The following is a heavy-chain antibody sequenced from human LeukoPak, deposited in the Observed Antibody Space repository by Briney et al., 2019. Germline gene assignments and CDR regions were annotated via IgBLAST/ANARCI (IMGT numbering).Heavy chain of an antibody. V-gene: IGHV3-66*01. Sequence: GGSLRLSCAASGFTASNNYMSWVRQAPGKGLEWVSLIYSSGSTNYPDSVKGRFTISRDNPKNTLYLQMNSLRAEDTAVYYCARGVYSSGWYFDYWGQGTLVTVSS. CDR3: ARGVYSSGWYFDY. D-gene: IGHD6-19*01. CDR1: GFTASNNY. CDR2: IYSSGST. J-gene: IGHJ4*02.